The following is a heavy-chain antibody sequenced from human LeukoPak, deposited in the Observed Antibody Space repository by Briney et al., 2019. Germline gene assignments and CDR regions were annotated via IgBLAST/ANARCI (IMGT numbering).Heavy chain of an antibody. CDR1: GFTFDDYA. V-gene: IGHV3-9*01. CDR2: ISWNSGSI. D-gene: IGHD3-10*01. Sequence: GGSLRLSCAASGFTFDDYAMHWVRQAPGKGLEWVSGISWNSGSIGYADSVKGRFTISRDNAKNSLYLQMNSLRAEDTALYYCAKDKGRYYGSGSYFDYWGQGTLVTVSS. CDR3: AKDKGRYYGSGSYFDY. J-gene: IGHJ4*02.